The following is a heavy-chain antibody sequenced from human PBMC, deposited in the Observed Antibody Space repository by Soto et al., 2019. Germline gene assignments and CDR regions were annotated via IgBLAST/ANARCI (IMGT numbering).Heavy chain of an antibody. Sequence: QVQLQESGPGLVKPSGTLSLTCDVSGASTSSGDWWSWVRQPPVQGLEWIGEIYHSGATNYNPSLESRVTMSVDKSKNQFSLKLTSVTAADTAVYYCARMGSPVTTNRLDYWGQGTLVAVSS. CDR2: IYHSGAT. CDR1: GASTSSGDW. D-gene: IGHD4-17*01. V-gene: IGHV4-4*02. CDR3: ARMGSPVTTNRLDY. J-gene: IGHJ4*02.